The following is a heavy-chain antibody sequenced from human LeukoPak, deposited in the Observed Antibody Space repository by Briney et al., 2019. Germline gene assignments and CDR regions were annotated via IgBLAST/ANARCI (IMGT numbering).Heavy chain of an antibody. D-gene: IGHD3-22*01. CDR3: AKDISSSGRYYFDY. Sequence: PGGSLRLSCAASGFTFDDYAMHWVRQVPGKGLEWVSGISWNSGSIGYADSVKGRFTISRDNAKNSLYLQMNSLRAEDTALYYCAKDISSSGRYYFDYWGQGTLVTVSS. CDR1: GFTFDDYA. J-gene: IGHJ4*02. CDR2: ISWNSGSI. V-gene: IGHV3-9*01.